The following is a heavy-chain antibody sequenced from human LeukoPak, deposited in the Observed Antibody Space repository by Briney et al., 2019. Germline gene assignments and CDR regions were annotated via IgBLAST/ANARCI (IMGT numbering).Heavy chain of an antibody. CDR3: ARDRIEYYDSSGYLVDY. V-gene: IGHV3-53*05. J-gene: IGHJ4*02. Sequence: PGGSLRLSCADSGFIVSSNYMSWVRQAPGKGLEWVSVIYSGGSTYYADSVKGRFTISRDNSKNTLYLQMNSLRAEDTAVYYCARDRIEYYDSSGYLVDYGCQGTLVTVSA. CDR1: GFIVSSNY. D-gene: IGHD3-22*01. CDR2: IYSGGST.